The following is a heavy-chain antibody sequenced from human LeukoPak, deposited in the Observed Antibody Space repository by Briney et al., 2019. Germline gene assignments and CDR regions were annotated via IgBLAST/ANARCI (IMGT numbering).Heavy chain of an antibody. CDR2: ISYDGSNK. V-gene: IGHV3-30-3*01. Sequence: GGSLRLSCTASGFTFGDYAMHWVRQAPGKGLEWVAVISYDGSNKYYADSVKGRFTISRDNSKNTLYLQMNSLRAEDTAVYYCARDGPTHTAMALTYYFDYWGQGTLVTVSS. CDR3: ARDGPTHTAMALTYYFDY. J-gene: IGHJ4*02. CDR1: GFTFGDYA. D-gene: IGHD5-18*01.